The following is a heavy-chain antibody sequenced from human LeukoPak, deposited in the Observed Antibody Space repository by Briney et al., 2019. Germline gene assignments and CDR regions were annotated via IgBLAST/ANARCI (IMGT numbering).Heavy chain of an antibody. V-gene: IGHV3-23*01. CDR2: ISGSGGSSGGST. CDR3: AKDNGWLHYCH. J-gene: IGHJ4*02. Sequence: GGSLRLSCAASGFTFSSYAMSWVRQAPGKGLEWVSGISGSGGSSGGSTYYADSVKGRFTISRDNSKNTVSLQMHSLRAEDTATYYCAKDNGWLHYCHWGQGTLVTVSS. CDR1: GFTFSSYA. D-gene: IGHD5-24*01.